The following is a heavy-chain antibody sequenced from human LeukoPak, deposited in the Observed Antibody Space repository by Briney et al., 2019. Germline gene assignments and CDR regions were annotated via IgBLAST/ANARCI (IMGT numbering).Heavy chain of an antibody. CDR1: GFTFSSYS. CDR2: TSSSSSYI. CDR3: ASIIVVVPAATDY. V-gene: IGHV3-21*01. Sequence: PGGSLRLSCAASGFTFSSYSMNWVRQAPGKGLEWVSSTSSSSSYIYYADSVKGRFTISRDNAKNSLYLQMNSLRAEDTAVYYCASIIVVVPAATDYWGQGTLVTVSS. D-gene: IGHD2-2*01. J-gene: IGHJ4*02.